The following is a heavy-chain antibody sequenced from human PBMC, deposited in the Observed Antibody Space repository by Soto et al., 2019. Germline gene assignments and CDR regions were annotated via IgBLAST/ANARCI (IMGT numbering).Heavy chain of an antibody. CDR2: MNPNSGNT. D-gene: IGHD3-3*01. J-gene: IGHJ4*01. V-gene: IGHV1-8*01. CDR3: ARGLALNYDFWSGYYSGQVYFDY. Sequence: ASVKVSCKASGYTFTSYDINWVRQATGQGLEWMGWMNPNSGNTGYAQKFQGRVTMTRNTSISTAYMELSSLRSEDTAVYYCARGLALNYDFWSGYYSGQVYFDYWG. CDR1: GYTFTSYD.